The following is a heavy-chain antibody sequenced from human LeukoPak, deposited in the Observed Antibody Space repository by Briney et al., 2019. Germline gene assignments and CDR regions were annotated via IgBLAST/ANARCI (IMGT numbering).Heavy chain of an antibody. V-gene: IGHV3-23*01. J-gene: IGHJ4*02. CDR3: ARLVGATRLDYFDY. CDR1: GFTFSSYG. Sequence: GGTLRLSCAASGFTFSSYGMSWVRQAPGKGLEWVSAISGSGGSTYYADSVKGRFTISRDNSKNTLYLQMNSLRAEDTAVYYCARLVGATRLDYFDYWGQGTLVTVSS. D-gene: IGHD1-26*01. CDR2: ISGSGGST.